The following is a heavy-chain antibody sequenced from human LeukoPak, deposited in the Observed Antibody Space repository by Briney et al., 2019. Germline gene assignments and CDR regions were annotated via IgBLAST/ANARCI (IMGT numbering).Heavy chain of an antibody. V-gene: IGHV1-2*06. CDR3: ARGIVVVPPPSDYMDV. J-gene: IGHJ6*03. CDR1: GYTFTGYY. Sequence: GASVKVSCKASGYTFTGYYMHWVRQAPGQGLEWMGQINPNSGGTNYAQKFQGRVTMTRDTSISTAYMELSRLRSDDTAVYYCARGIVVVPPPSDYMDVWGKGTTVTVSS. D-gene: IGHD2-2*01. CDR2: INPNSGGT.